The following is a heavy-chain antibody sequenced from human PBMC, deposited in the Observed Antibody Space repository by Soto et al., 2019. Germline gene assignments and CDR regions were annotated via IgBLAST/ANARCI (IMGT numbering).Heavy chain of an antibody. CDR1: GFTFSGLG. J-gene: IGHJ4*02. D-gene: IGHD1-26*01. CDR2: IRYDGSNI. Sequence: QVQLVESGGGVVQPGRSLRLSCAASGFTFSGLGMHWVRKAPGKGLEWVAVIRYDGSNIYYADAVKGRFTISRDNSKDTLYLQMNSLRADDTAVYYGARDGVGHTTFFGYFDYWGQGPLVTVSS. CDR3: ARDGVGHTTFFGYFDY. V-gene: IGHV3-33*01.